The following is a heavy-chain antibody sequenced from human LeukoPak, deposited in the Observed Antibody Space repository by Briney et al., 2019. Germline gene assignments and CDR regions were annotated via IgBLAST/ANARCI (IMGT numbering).Heavy chain of an antibody. J-gene: IGHJ5*02. D-gene: IGHD3-10*01. Sequence: SETLSLTCTVSGRSISSYYWSWIRQPPGKGLEGIRYIYYSGSTNYNPSLTSRVTISVDTSKNQFFLKLSSVTAADTAVYCCARALYYDGSGSYWFDPWGQGTLVTVSS. CDR2: IYYSGST. CDR3: ARALYYDGSGSYWFDP. V-gene: IGHV4-59*08. CDR1: GRSISSYY.